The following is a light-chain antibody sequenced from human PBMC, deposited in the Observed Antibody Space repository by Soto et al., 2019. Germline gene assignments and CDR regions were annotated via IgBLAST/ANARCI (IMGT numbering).Light chain of an antibody. CDR2: DAS. CDR1: QSVSSY. CDR3: QQRSNLPELT. V-gene: IGKV3-11*01. Sequence: EIVLTQSPATLSLSPGERATLSCRASQSVSSYLAWYQQKPGQAPRLLIYDASNRATGIPARFSGSGSGTDCTLTISSLEPEDFAVYYCQQRSNLPELTFGGGTKVEIK. J-gene: IGKJ4*01.